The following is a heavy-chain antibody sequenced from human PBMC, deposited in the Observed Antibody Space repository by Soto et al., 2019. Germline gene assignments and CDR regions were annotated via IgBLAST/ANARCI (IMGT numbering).Heavy chain of an antibody. D-gene: IGHD6-13*01. J-gene: IGHJ5*02. Sequence: QVQLQESGPGLVKPSETLSLTCTVSGGSISSYYWSWIRQPPGKGLEWIGYIYYSGSTNYNPSLKSRVTVSVDTSKNQFSLKLSSVTAADTAVYYCARGNSSSTEDGFDPWGQGTLVTVSS. V-gene: IGHV4-59*01. CDR3: ARGNSSSTEDGFDP. CDR2: IYYSGST. CDR1: GGSISSYY.